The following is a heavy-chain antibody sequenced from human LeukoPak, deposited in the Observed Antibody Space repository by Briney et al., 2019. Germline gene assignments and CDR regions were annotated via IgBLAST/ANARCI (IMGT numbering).Heavy chain of an antibody. Sequence: PSQTLSLTCTLAAGSIIIVSYYSSWIRHHPRNCLEWGGYIYYSGSTYYNPSLKSRVTISVDTSKNQFSLKLSSVTAADTAVYYCARGIAADGTLMAFDIWGQGTMVTVSS. D-gene: IGHD6-13*01. CDR3: ARGIAADGTLMAFDI. CDR1: AGSIIIVSYY. V-gene: IGHV4-31*03. J-gene: IGHJ3*02. CDR2: IYYSGST.